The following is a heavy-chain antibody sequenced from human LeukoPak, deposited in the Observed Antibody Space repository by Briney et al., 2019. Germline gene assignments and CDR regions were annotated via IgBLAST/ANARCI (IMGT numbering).Heavy chain of an antibody. CDR2: IKRDGSEK. V-gene: IGHV3-7*01. J-gene: IGHJ4*02. CDR3: ARKGNYHTYYYDSSGYPDY. D-gene: IGHD3-22*01. Sequence: GGSLRLSCAASGFTFSSYWMSWVRQAPGKGLEWVANIKRDGSEKYYVDSVKGRFTISRDNAKNSLYLQMNSLRAEDTAVYYCARKGNYHTYYYDSSGYPDYWGQGTLVTVSS. CDR1: GFTFSSYW.